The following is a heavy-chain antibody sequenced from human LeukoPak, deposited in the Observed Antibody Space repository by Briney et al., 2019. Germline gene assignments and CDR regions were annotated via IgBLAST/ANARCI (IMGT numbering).Heavy chain of an antibody. CDR3: ARERVWRYCGGDSCGWFDP. Sequence: PSQTLSLTCTVSGGSIGSGSYYWSWIRQPAGKGLEWIGRIYTSGSTNYNPSLKSRVTISVDTSKNQFSLKLSSVTAADTAVYYCARERVWRYCGGDSCGWFDPWGQGTLVTVSS. CDR2: IYTSGST. D-gene: IGHD2-21*02. V-gene: IGHV4-61*02. J-gene: IGHJ5*02. CDR1: GGSIGSGSYY.